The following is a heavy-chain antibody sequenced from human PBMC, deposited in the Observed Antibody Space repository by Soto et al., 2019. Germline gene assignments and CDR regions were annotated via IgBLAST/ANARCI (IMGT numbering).Heavy chain of an antibody. CDR2: IYHSGST. V-gene: IGHV4-4*02. Sequence: QVQLQESGPGLVKPSGTLSLTCAVSGGSISSSNWWSWVRQPPGKGLEWIGEIYHSGSTNYNPSLKRRVTISVDKSKNQFSLKLSSVTAADKTVYYCATMGGYYYDSSRRARDYWGQGTLVTVSS. CDR1: GGSISSSNW. D-gene: IGHD3-22*01. J-gene: IGHJ4*02. CDR3: ATMGGYYYDSSRRARDY.